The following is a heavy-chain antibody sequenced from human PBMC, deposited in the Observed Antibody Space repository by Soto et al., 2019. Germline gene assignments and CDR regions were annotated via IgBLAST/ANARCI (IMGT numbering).Heavy chain of an antibody. CDR2: IYWDGDE. CDR1: RFSLSTSAEG. V-gene: IGHV2-5*02. CDR3: AHGSCTSADCYPNPYLDY. D-gene: IGHD2-2*01. Sequence: QITLKESGPTLVKPTQTLTLTCTFSRFSLSTSAEGVGWIRRPPGKALEWLALIYWDGDERYSPSLKSRLTITKDTSKNQVVLTMTNMDPADTATYSCAHGSCTSADCYPNPYLDYWGQGILVTVSS. J-gene: IGHJ4*02.